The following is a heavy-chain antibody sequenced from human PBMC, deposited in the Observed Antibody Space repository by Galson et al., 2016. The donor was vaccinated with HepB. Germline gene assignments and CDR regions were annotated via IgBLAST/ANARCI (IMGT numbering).Heavy chain of an antibody. CDR2: ICGSCGDI. CDR1: GFTFKKFG. Sequence: SLRLTCAGSGFTFKKFGMMWVRQAPGKGLEWVSTICGSCGDINYADSVKGRFTISRDNSKNALYLQMNSLRAEDAAVYYCATDYSGGFGDFEYWGQGTLVTVSS. CDR3: ATDYSGGFGDFEY. J-gene: IGHJ4*02. V-gene: IGHV3-23*01. D-gene: IGHD6-19*01.